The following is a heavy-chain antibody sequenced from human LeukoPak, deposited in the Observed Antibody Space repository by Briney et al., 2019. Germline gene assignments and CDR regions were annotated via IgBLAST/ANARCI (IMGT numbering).Heavy chain of an antibody. V-gene: IGHV3-21*01. Sequence: PGGSLRLSCAASGFTFSSYSMSWVRQAPGKGLEWVSSISSSSSYIYYADSVKGRFTISRDNAKNSLYLQMNSLRAEDTAVYYCARSWYCSSTSCSYFDYWGQGTLVTVSS. D-gene: IGHD2-2*01. J-gene: IGHJ4*02. CDR1: GFTFSSYS. CDR3: ARSWYCSSTSCSYFDY. CDR2: ISSSSSYI.